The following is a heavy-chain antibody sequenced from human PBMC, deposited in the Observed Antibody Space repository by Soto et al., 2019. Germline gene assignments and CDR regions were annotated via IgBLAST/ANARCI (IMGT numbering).Heavy chain of an antibody. Sequence: SLTCAFEEWSFRGYYWSRIRQPTGKGLEWIGEINHSGSTNYNPSLKSRVTISVDTSKNQFSLKLSSVTAADTAVYYCARGLEDFWSGSYYYGMDVWGQGTTVTVSS. D-gene: IGHD3-3*01. CDR3: ARGLEDFWSGSYYYGMDV. CDR2: INHSGST. J-gene: IGHJ6*02. CDR1: EWSFRGYY. V-gene: IGHV4-34*01.